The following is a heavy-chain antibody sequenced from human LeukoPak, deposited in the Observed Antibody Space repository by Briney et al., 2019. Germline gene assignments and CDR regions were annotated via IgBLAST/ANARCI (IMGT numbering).Heavy chain of an antibody. J-gene: IGHJ3*02. CDR1: GYSFTSYW. V-gene: IGHV5-51*01. Sequence: GESLKISCKGSGYSFTSYWIGWVRQMPGKGLEWMGIIYPGDSDTRYSPSFQGQVTISADKSISTAYPQWSSLKASDTAMYYCARHFSPLYSFDAFDIWGQGTMVTVSS. CDR3: ARHFSPLYSFDAFDI. D-gene: IGHD2-2*02. CDR2: IYPGDSDT.